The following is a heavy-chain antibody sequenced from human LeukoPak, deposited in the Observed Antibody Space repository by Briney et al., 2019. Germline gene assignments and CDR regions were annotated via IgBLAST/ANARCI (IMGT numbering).Heavy chain of an antibody. V-gene: IGHV1-58*02. J-gene: IGHJ5*02. Sequence: SVNVSCKASVFTFTSSAMQWVRQARGQRLEWIGWIVVGSGNTNYAQKFQERVTITRDMSTSTAYMELSSLRSEDTAVYYCAADRHCGGDCPIPNWFDPWGQGTLVTVSS. CDR2: IVVGSGNT. D-gene: IGHD2-21*02. CDR1: VFTFTSSA. CDR3: AADRHCGGDCPIPNWFDP.